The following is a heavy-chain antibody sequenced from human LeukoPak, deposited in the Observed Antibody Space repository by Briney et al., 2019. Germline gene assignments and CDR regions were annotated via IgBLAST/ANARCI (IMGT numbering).Heavy chain of an antibody. Sequence: PGGSLRLSCAASGFTFSSYAMNWVRQAPGKGLEWVSVISGSGDTTYYADPVKGRFTISRDNSKNTLYLQMNSLRAEDTAIYYCAKTTQIYAPGTYYSWDVWGKGTTVTVSS. V-gene: IGHV3-23*01. CDR3: AKTTQIYAPGTYYSWDV. D-gene: IGHD3-10*01. CDR2: ISGSGDTT. CDR1: GFTFSSYA. J-gene: IGHJ6*04.